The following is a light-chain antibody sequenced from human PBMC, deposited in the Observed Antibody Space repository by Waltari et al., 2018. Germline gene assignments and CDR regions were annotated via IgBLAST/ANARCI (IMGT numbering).Light chain of an antibody. V-gene: IGKV1-9*01. Sequence: IQLTQSPSSLSASVGDRVTITCRASQGISNYLARYQQKPGKAPKLLIYAASTLQSGVPSRFSGSGSGTDFTLTISSLQPEEFATYYCQQLNSYQWTFGQGTKVEIK. CDR1: QGISNY. CDR2: AAS. CDR3: QQLNSYQWT. J-gene: IGKJ1*01.